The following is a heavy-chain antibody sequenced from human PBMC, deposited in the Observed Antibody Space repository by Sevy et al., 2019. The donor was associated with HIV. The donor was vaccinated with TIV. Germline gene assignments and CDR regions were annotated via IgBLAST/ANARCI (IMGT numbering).Heavy chain of an antibody. V-gene: IGHV1-69*13. CDR1: GGTFSSSA. Sequence: ASVKVSCKASGGTFSSSAISWVRQAPGQGLEWMGEIFPIFGTAKYAQKFQGRVTISEDESTSTAYMELSSLRSEDTAVFFCASGLAVSVDFWGQGTLVTVSS. D-gene: IGHD6-19*01. CDR2: IFPIFGTA. J-gene: IGHJ4*02. CDR3: ASGLAVSVDF.